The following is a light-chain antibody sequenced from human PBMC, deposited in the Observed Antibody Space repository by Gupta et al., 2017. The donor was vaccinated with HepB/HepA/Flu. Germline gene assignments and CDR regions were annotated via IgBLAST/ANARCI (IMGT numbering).Light chain of an antibody. CDR1: ESISNH. CDR2: AAS. V-gene: IGKV1-39*01. CDR3: QQSSSRPRT. J-gene: IGKJ1*01. Sequence: DIQMTQSPSSLSASVGDSVTLTCRASESISNHLNWYQQKPGEAPKTLIYAASTLHSGVPSRFSGSGSGTDFTLTISSLQPDDFATYFCQQSSSRPRTFGQGTKVEI.